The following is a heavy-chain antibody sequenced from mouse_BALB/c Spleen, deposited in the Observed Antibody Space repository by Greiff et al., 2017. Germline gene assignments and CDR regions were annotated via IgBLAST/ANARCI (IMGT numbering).Heavy chain of an antibody. CDR3: STVVATGDY. J-gene: IGHJ2*01. CDR2: INPSTGYT. D-gene: IGHD1-1*01. CDR1: GYTFTSYW. V-gene: IGHV1-7*01. Sequence: VQLQESGAELAKPGASVKMSCKASGYTFTSYWMHWVKQRPGQGLEWIGYINPSTGYTEYNQKFKDKATLTADKSSSTAYMQLSSLTSEDSAVYYCSTVVATGDYWGQGTTLTVSS.